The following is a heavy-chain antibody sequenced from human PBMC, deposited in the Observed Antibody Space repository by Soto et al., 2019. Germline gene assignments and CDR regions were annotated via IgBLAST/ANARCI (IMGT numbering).Heavy chain of an antibody. CDR3: ARDQGPFWSGYYDAFDI. CDR1: GFTFSDYY. V-gene: IGHV3-11*04. CDR2: ISSSGSTI. Sequence: GGSLRLSCAASGFTFSDYYMSWIRQAPGKGLEWVSYISSSGSTIYYADSVKGRFTISRDNAKNSLYLQINSLRAEDTAVYYCARDQGPFWSGYYDAFDIWGQGTMVTVSS. J-gene: IGHJ3*02. D-gene: IGHD3-3*01.